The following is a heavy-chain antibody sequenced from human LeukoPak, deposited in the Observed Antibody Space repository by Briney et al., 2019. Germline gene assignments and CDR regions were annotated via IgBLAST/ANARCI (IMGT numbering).Heavy chain of an antibody. Sequence: PSETLPLTCTVSGGSISSYYWSWIRQPAGKGLEWIGYIYYSGSTNYNPSLKSRVTISVDTSKNQFSLKLSSVTAADTAVYYCARDRPLIDCSGGSCLKVGWFDPWGQGTLVTVSS. D-gene: IGHD2-15*01. CDR1: GGSISSYY. V-gene: IGHV4-59*01. CDR2: IYYSGST. J-gene: IGHJ5*02. CDR3: ARDRPLIDCSGGSCLKVGWFDP.